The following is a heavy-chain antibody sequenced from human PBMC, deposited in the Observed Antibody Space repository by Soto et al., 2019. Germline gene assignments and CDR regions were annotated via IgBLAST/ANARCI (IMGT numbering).Heavy chain of an antibody. CDR2: IMPIFGTA. V-gene: IGHV1-69*01. CDR3: ARVGPPYCSSTSCPGGWFDP. D-gene: IGHD2-2*01. Sequence: QVQLVQSGAEVKKPGSSVKVSCKASGGTFSSYAISWVRQAPGQGLEWMGGIMPIFGTANYAQKFQGRVTITAAESTSAAYMELSSLRAEDTAVYYCARVGPPYCSSTSCPGGWFDPWGQGTLVTVSS. CDR1: GGTFSSYA. J-gene: IGHJ5*02.